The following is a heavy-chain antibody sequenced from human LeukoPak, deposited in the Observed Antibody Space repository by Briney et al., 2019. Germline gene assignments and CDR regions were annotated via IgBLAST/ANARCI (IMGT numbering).Heavy chain of an antibody. CDR1: GFTFSSYG. CDR2: ISSSSSYI. CDR3: ARVYYYDSSGYYYGFDFGY. D-gene: IGHD3-22*01. V-gene: IGHV3-21*01. Sequence: PGGSLRLSCAASGFTFSSYGMNWVRQAPGKGLEWVSSISSSSSYIYYAASVKGRFTISRDNAKNSLYLQMNSLRAEDTAVYYCARVYYYDSSGYYYGFDFGYWGQGTLVTVSS. J-gene: IGHJ4*02.